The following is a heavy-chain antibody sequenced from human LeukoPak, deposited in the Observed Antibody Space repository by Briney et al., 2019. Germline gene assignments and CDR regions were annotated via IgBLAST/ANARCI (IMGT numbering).Heavy chain of an antibody. D-gene: IGHD3-3*01. CDR2: MKQDGSEK. Sequence: PGRSLRLSCAASGFTFSTYWMSWVRQAPGKGLEWVANMKQDGSEKYYVDSVKGRFTISRDNAKNSLYLQMNSLRAEDTAVYYCARGAFGVDLPSGYWGQGTLVTVSS. J-gene: IGHJ4*02. V-gene: IGHV3-7*01. CDR3: ARGAFGVDLPSGY. CDR1: GFTFSTYW.